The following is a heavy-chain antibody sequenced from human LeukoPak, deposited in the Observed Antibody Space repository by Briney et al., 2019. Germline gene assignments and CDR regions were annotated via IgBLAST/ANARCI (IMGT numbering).Heavy chain of an antibody. CDR2: INPNSGGT. Sequence: ASVKVSCNASGYTFTDYYMHWVRQAPGQGLEWMGWINPNSGGTNYAQKFQGRVTMTRDTSIRTAYMELSSLRSDDTAVYYCTRGEGGYFGSGSFVFWGQGTLVTVSS. CDR3: TRGEGGYFGSGSFVF. CDR1: GYTFTDYY. D-gene: IGHD3-10*01. J-gene: IGHJ4*02. V-gene: IGHV1-2*02.